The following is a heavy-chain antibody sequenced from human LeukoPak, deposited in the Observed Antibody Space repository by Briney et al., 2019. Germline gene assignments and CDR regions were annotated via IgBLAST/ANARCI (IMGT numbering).Heavy chain of an antibody. CDR2: IYYSGST. CDR1: GGSISSYY. V-gene: IGHV4-59*01. D-gene: IGHD3-10*01. Sequence: PSETLSLTCTVSGGSISSYYWSWIRQPPGKGLEWIGYIYYSGSTNYNPSLKTRVTISVDTSKNQFSLKLSSVTAADTAVYYCARDLNYYGSGSYHWFDPWGQGTLVTASS. J-gene: IGHJ5*02. CDR3: ARDLNYYGSGSYHWFDP.